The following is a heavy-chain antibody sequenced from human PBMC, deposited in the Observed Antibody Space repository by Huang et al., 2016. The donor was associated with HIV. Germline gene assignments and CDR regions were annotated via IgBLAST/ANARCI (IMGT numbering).Heavy chain of an antibody. CDR2: ISVYNGNT. CDR3: ARGGGIQLWLLGYYYMDV. CDR1: GYTFSSFG. D-gene: IGHD5-18*01. V-gene: IGHV1-18*01. J-gene: IGHJ6*03. Sequence: QVQLVQSGAEVKKPGASVKVSCKASGYTFSSFGISWVRQAPGQGLEWGGWISVYNGNTKVAQKFQGRLTMTTEPSTSTAYMELRSLRSDDTAVYYCARGGGIQLWLLGYYYMDVWGNGTTVTVSS.